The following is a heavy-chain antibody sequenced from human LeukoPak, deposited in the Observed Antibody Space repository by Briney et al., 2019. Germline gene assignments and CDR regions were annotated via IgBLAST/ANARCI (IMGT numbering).Heavy chain of an antibody. D-gene: IGHD1-26*01. J-gene: IGHJ4*02. CDR3: ARARGSYSFDY. V-gene: IGHV3-23*01. Sequence: GGSLRLSCAASGFTFSSYAMSWVRQAPGKGLEWVSAISGSGGSTYYADSVKGRFTISRDNSKNTLYLQMNSLRAEDTAMYYCARARGSYSFDYWGQGTLVTVSS. CDR1: GFTFSSYA. CDR2: ISGSGGST.